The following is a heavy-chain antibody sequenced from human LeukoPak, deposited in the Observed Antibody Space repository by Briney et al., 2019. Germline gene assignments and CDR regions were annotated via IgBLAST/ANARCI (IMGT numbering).Heavy chain of an antibody. Sequence: SETLSLTCAVYGGSFSGYYWSWIRQPPGKGLEWIGEINHSGSTNYNPSLKSRVTISVDTTKNQFSLKLSSVTAADTAVYYCARMTLGDIVVVPAAPETYGMDVWGQGTTVTVSS. CDR2: INHSGST. CDR3: ARMTLGDIVVVPAAPETYGMDV. D-gene: IGHD2-2*01. J-gene: IGHJ6*02. CDR1: GGSFSGYY. V-gene: IGHV4-34*01.